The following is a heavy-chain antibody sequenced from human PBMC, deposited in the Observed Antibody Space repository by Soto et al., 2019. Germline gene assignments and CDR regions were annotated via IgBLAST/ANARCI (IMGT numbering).Heavy chain of an antibody. CDR2: VSGSGSST. Sequence: GGSLRLSCAVSGYTFSNSAMNWVRQDPGKGLEWVSVVSGSGSSTYYADSVKGRFTISRDNSKNTLYLQMNSLRVEDTAVYYCARRSPSWAFDIWGQGTMVTVSS. J-gene: IGHJ3*02. D-gene: IGHD2-15*01. CDR1: GYTFSNSA. V-gene: IGHV3-23*01. CDR3: ARRSPSWAFDI.